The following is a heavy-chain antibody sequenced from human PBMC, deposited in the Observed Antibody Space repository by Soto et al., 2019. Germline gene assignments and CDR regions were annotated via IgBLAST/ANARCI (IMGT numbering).Heavy chain of an antibody. J-gene: IGHJ6*02. CDR2: ISYDGSNK. CDR1: GFTFSSYA. D-gene: IGHD6-13*01. V-gene: IGHV3-30-3*01. CDR3: ARVMGLAAAGTYYYGMDV. Sequence: GSLRLSCAASGFTFSSYAMHWVRQAPGKGLEWVAVISYDGSNKYYADSVKGRFTISRDNSKNTLYLQMNSLRAEDTAVYYCARVMGLAAAGTYYYGMDVWGQGTTVTVSS.